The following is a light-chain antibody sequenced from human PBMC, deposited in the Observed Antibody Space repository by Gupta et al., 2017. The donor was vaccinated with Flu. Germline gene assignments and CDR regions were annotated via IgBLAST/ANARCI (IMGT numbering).Light chain of an antibody. Sequence: GDRVTITCQASQSISSYLNWYQQKPGKAPKLLIYDASSLQSGVPSRFSGSGSGTDFTLTISSLQPEDFATYYCQQSYSTPLTFGGGTKVEIK. CDR1: QSISSY. J-gene: IGKJ4*01. V-gene: IGKV1-39*01. CDR2: DAS. CDR3: QQSYSTPLT.